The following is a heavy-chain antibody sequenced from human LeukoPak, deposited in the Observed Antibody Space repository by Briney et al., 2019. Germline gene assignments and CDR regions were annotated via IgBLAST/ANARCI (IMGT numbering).Heavy chain of an antibody. CDR1: GFTFSSYA. J-gene: IGHJ3*02. V-gene: IGHV3-23*01. D-gene: IGHD2-2*01. CDR2: ITSSGDGT. Sequence: GGSLRLSCAAFGFTFSSYAMSWVRQAPGKGLQWVSSITSSGDGTYYAASVKGRFTISRDNSKNTLYLQMNSLRAEYTAVYYCAKHYCSSTSCLDDAFDIWGQGTMVTVSS. CDR3: AKHYCSSTSCLDDAFDI.